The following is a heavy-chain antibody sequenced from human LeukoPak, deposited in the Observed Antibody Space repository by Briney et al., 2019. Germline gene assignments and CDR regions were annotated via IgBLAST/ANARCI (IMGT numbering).Heavy chain of an antibody. D-gene: IGHD5-18*01. Sequence: GASVKVSCKASGYTFTSYGISWVRQAPGQGLEWMGWISAYNGNTNYAQKFQGRVTMTRDTSISTAYMELSRLRSDDTAVYYCARSVGYRSLSKNAFDIWGQGTMVTVSS. V-gene: IGHV1-18*01. J-gene: IGHJ3*02. CDR2: ISAYNGNT. CDR3: ARSVGYRSLSKNAFDI. CDR1: GYTFTSYG.